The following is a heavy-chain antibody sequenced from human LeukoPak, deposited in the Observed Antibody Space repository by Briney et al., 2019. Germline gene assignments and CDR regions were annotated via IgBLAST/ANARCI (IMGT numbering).Heavy chain of an antibody. Sequence: PGGSLRLSCAASGFTFSNYAMSWVRQAPGKGLEWVSSITGNALNTYHADFIKGRFTISRDDSKNTLYLHLSSLRVEDTAVYYCAKLQDFYDNSGYSYFDNWGKGTLVTVSS. D-gene: IGHD3-22*01. J-gene: IGHJ4*02. CDR1: GFTFSNYA. CDR2: ITGNALNT. CDR3: AKLQDFYDNSGYSYFDN. V-gene: IGHV3-23*01.